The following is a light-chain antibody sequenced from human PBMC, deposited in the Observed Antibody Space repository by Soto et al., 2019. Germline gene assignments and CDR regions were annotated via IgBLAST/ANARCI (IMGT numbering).Light chain of an antibody. CDR1: QGISSY. V-gene: IGKV1-9*01. CDR2: AAS. Sequence: IQLTQSPSSLSASVGDRVTITCRASQGISSYLAWYQQKPGKAPKLLIYAASTLQSGVPSRFSGSGSGTDFTLTISSLQPEDFATEYCQQLNSYPIPFGQGTRLEIK. CDR3: QQLNSYPIP. J-gene: IGKJ5*01.